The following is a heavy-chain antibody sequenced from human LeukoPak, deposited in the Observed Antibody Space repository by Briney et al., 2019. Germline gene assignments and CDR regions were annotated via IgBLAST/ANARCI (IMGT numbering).Heavy chain of an antibody. V-gene: IGHV3-21*01. CDR3: ARAADSSGYLLAYFDY. CDR2: ISTSSSYI. CDR1: GFTFSSYN. Sequence: GGSLRLSCAASGFTFSSYNMNWVRQAPGKGLEWVSFISTSSSYIYYADSVKGRFTISRDNAKNSLYLQMNSLRAEDTAVYYCARAADSSGYLLAYFDYWGQGTLVNVSS. D-gene: IGHD3-22*01. J-gene: IGHJ4*02.